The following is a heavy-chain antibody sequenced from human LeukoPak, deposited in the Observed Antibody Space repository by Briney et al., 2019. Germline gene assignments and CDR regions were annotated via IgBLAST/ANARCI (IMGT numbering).Heavy chain of an antibody. CDR1: GGSFSGYY. CDR3: ARKIGLKGYSSSSRPNWFDP. D-gene: IGHD6-13*01. V-gene: IGHV4-34*01. CDR2: INHSGSN. Sequence: SETLSLTCAVYGGSFSGYYWSWIRQPPGKGLEWIGEINHSGSNNYNPFLKSRVTISVGTSKNQFSLKLSSVTAADTAVYYCARKIGLKGYSSSSRPNWFDPWGQGNLVTVSS. J-gene: IGHJ5*02.